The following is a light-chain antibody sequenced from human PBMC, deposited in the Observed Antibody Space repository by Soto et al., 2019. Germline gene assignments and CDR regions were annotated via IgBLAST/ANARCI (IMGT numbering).Light chain of an antibody. CDR1: QSVNTK. Sequence: EIMLTQSPATLTLALGDRVTLSCRASQSVNTKLAWYQQKPGQAPTLLMSGASNRASGVPVRFSGSGSGTDFTLTISRLEPEDFALYYCQQYGGSPITFGLGTRLEIK. V-gene: IGKV3-20*01. CDR2: GAS. J-gene: IGKJ5*01. CDR3: QQYGGSPIT.